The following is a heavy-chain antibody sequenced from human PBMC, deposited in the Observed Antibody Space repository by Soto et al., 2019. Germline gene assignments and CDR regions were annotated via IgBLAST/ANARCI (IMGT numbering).Heavy chain of an antibody. CDR3: VRDQGSYYNSYFDY. J-gene: IGHJ4*02. D-gene: IGHD3-10*01. Sequence: GGSLRLSCAASGFTFSDYYMSWIRQAPGKGLEWVSYISDSGSTIYYADSVRGRFTLSRDNAKNSLYLQMSSLRADDTALYYCVRDQGSYYNSYFDYWGQGTLVTVSS. CDR2: ISDSGSTI. CDR1: GFTFSDYY. V-gene: IGHV3-11*01.